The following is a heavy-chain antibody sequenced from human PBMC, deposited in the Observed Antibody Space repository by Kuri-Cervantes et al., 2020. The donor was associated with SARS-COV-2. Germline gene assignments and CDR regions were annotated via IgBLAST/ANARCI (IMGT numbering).Heavy chain of an antibody. CDR3: ARASFAFWSGYYTGYYLDF. CDR2: IKQDGSEE. D-gene: IGHD3-3*01. J-gene: IGHJ4*02. CDR1: GFIFSNYW. Sequence: GESLKISCAASGFIFSNYWMSWVRQAPGKGLEWVANIKQDGSEEYYADSVKGRFTISRDNAKKSLFLQMNSLRAEDTAVYYCARASFAFWSGYYTGYYLDFWGQGALVTVSS. V-gene: IGHV3-7*01.